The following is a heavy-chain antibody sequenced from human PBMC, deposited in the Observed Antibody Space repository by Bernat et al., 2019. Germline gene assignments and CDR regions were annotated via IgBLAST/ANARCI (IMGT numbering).Heavy chain of an antibody. V-gene: IGHV3-30-3*01. CDR1: GFTFSSYT. CDR3: ARDQNPYDFWSAYYIGGMDV. J-gene: IGHJ6*02. D-gene: IGHD3-3*01. Sequence: QVQLVESGGGVVQPGRSLRLSCAASGFTFSSYTMHWVRQAPGKGLEWVAVISYDGSNKYYADSVKGRFTISRDNSRNTLYLQMNSLRTEDTAVYYCARDQNPYDFWSAYYIGGMDVWGQGTTVTVSS. CDR2: ISYDGSNK.